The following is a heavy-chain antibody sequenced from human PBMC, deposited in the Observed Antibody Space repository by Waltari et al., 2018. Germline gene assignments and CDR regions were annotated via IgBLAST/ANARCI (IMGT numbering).Heavy chain of an antibody. CDR2: INPNSGDT. D-gene: IGHD4-4*01. CDR3: ARDRQLGPYSWFDP. Sequence: QVQLVQSGAEVKKPGASVKVSCKASGYILTNHYMHWVRQAPGQGLEWMGWINPNSGDTRYAQKFQGRVSMTRDTSIGEAYMELSSLRPDDTAVYYCARDRQLGPYSWFDPWGQGTLVTVSA. V-gene: IGHV1-2*02. J-gene: IGHJ5*02. CDR1: GYILTNHY.